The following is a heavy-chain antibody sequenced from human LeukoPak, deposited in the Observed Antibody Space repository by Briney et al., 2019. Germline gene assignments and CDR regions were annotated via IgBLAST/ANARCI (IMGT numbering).Heavy chain of an antibody. V-gene: IGHV3-48*01. Sequence: GESLKISCAAPGFTFSSYSMNWVRQAPGKGLEWVSCISSGSSTIYYADSVKGRFTISRDNAKNSLYLQMNSLRAEDTAVYYCARDSMVRGGLDYWGQGTLVTVSS. CDR2: ISSGSSTI. D-gene: IGHD3-10*01. CDR1: GFTFSSYS. CDR3: ARDSMVRGGLDY. J-gene: IGHJ4*02.